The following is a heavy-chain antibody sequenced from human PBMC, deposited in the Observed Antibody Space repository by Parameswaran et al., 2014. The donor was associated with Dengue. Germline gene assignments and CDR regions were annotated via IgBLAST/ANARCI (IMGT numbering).Heavy chain of an antibody. CDR2: ISYDGSNK. Sequence: WIRQPPGKGLEWVAVISYDGSNKYYADSVKGRFTISRDNSKNTLYLQMNSLRAEDTAVYYCAKDGPYSPRYNWNDGIDYYGMDVWGQGTTVTVSS. J-gene: IGHJ6*02. CDR3: AKDGPYSPRYNWNDGIDYYGMDV. D-gene: IGHD1-20*01. V-gene: IGHV3-30*18.